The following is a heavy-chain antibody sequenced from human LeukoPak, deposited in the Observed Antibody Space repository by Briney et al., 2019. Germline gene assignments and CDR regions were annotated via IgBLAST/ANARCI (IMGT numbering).Heavy chain of an antibody. Sequence: SQTLSLTCAISGDSVSSNSVSWNWIRQSPSRGLEWLGRTYYRSTWYNDYAVSVRGRITVNPDTSKNQFSLHLNSVTPEDTAVYYCARDQLGYYYYYGMDVWGQGTTVTVSS. CDR2: TYYRSTWYN. CDR3: ARDQLGYYYYYGMDV. CDR1: GDSVSSNSVS. V-gene: IGHV6-1*01. J-gene: IGHJ6*02. D-gene: IGHD6-13*01.